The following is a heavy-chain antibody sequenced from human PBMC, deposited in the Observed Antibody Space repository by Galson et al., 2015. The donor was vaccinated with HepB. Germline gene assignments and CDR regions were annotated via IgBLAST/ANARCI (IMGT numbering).Heavy chain of an antibody. CDR3: ARTNDFWSGYYDY. CDR2: ISSSSSYI. J-gene: IGHJ4*02. CDR1: GFTFSSYS. Sequence: SLRLSCAASGFTFSSYSMNWVRQAPGKGLEWVSSISSSSSYIYYADSVKGRFTISRDNAKNSLYLQMNSLRAEDTAVYYCARTNDFWSGYYDYWGQGTLVTVSS. D-gene: IGHD3-3*01. V-gene: IGHV3-21*01.